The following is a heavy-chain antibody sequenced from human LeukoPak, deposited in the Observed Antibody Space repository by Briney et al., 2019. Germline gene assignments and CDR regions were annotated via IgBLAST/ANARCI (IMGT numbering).Heavy chain of an antibody. V-gene: IGHV3-48*04. J-gene: IGHJ4*02. CDR2: ISSSSNTI. CDR1: GFTFSSYN. CDR3: ARDYYDSSGYYYGAY. D-gene: IGHD3-22*01. Sequence: GGSLRLSCAASGFTFSSYNMNWVRQAPGKGLEWVSYISSSSNTIYYADSVKGRSTISRDNAKNSLYLQMNSLRAEDTAVYYCARDYYDSSGYYYGAYWGQGTLVTVSS.